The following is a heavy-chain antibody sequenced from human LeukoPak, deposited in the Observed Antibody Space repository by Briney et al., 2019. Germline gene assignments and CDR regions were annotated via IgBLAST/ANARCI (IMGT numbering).Heavy chain of an antibody. Sequence: TSQTLSLTCTVSGGSISSGDYYWSWIRQPPGRGLEWIGYIYTSGSTNYNPSLKSRVTISVDTSKNQFSLKLSSVTAADTAVYYCARHDYSNYWFDPWGQGTLVTVSS. CDR3: ARHDYSNYWFDP. CDR1: GGSISSGDYY. V-gene: IGHV4-30-4*01. D-gene: IGHD4-11*01. CDR2: IYTSGST. J-gene: IGHJ5*02.